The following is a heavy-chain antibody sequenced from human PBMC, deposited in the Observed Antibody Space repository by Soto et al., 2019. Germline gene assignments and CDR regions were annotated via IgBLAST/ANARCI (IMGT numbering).Heavy chain of an antibody. CDR2: IKQDGSEK. Sequence: GGSLRLSCAASGFTFSSYWMSWVRQAPGKGLEWVANIKQDGSEKYYVDSVKGRFTISGDKAKNSLYLQMNSLRAEDTAVYYCARERGDLWFGELLYGSRSYYYYYMDVWGKGTTVTVSS. J-gene: IGHJ6*03. D-gene: IGHD3-10*01. CDR1: GFTFSSYW. V-gene: IGHV3-7*01. CDR3: ARERGDLWFGELLYGSRSYYYYYMDV.